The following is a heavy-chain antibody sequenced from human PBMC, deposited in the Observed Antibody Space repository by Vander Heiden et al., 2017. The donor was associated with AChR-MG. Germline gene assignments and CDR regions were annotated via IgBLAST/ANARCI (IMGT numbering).Heavy chain of an antibody. V-gene: IGHV4-39*01. J-gene: IGHJ4*02. CDR1: GGSISSSSYY. CDR2: IYYSGST. Sequence: QLQLQESGPGLVKPSETLSLTCTVSGGSISSSSYYWGWLRQPPGKGLEWIGSIYYSGSTYYNPSLKSRVTISVDTSKNQFSLKLSSVTAADTAVYYCARQKLPVLRFLEWLPHLCYFDYWGQGTLVTVSS. CDR3: ARQKLPVLRFLEWLPHLCYFDY. D-gene: IGHD3-3*01.